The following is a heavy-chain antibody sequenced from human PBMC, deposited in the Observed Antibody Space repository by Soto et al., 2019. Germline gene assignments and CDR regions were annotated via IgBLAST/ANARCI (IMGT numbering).Heavy chain of an antibody. CDR2: IYYSGST. D-gene: IGHD3-9*01. CDR1: GGSISSSSYY. V-gene: IGHV4-39*01. Sequence: LSLTCTVSGGSISSSSYYWGWIRQPPGKGLEWIGSIYYSGSTYYNPSLKSRVTISVDTSKNQFSLKLSSVTAADTAVYYCARPTTYYDILTGYYSYYGMDVWGQGTTVTVSS. J-gene: IGHJ6*02. CDR3: ARPTTYYDILTGYYSYYGMDV.